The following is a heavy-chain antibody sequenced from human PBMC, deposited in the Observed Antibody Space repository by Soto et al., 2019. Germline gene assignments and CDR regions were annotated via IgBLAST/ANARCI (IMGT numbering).Heavy chain of an antibody. CDR2: ISGSGGST. CDR3: ANPRGYSSSWGSDY. D-gene: IGHD6-13*01. J-gene: IGHJ4*02. Sequence: VQLLESGGGLVQPGGSLRLSCAAPGFTFSSYAMSWVRQAPGKGLEWVSAISGSGGSTYYADSVKGRFTISRDNSKNTLYLQMNSLRAEDTAVYYCANPRGYSSSWGSDYWGQGTLVTVSS. CDR1: GFTFSSYA. V-gene: IGHV3-23*01.